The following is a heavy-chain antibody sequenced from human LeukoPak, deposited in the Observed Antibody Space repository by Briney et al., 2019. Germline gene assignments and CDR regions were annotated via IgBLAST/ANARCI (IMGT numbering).Heavy chain of an antibody. J-gene: IGHJ4*02. V-gene: IGHV4-39*07. CDR3: ARGVRSSSWYRY. CDR2: IYYSGST. CDR1: GGSISSSSYY. Sequence: SETLSLTCTVSGGSISSSSYYWGWIRQPPGKGLEWIGSIYYSGSTYYNPSLKSRVTISVDTSKNQFSLKLSSVTAADTAVYYCARGVRSSSWYRYWGQGTLVTVSS. D-gene: IGHD6-13*01.